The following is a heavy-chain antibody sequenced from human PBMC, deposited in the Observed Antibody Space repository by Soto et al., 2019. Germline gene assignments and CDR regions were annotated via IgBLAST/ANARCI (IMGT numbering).Heavy chain of an antibody. CDR3: AKVSRRGSAIDFDY. Sequence: ASVKVSCKASGYTFTSYAMHWVRQAPGQRLEWMGWMNPNSGDTGYAQKFQGRVTMTRDTSITTAYMELSSLRSEDTAVYYCAKVSRRGSAIDFDYWGQGTLVTVSS. D-gene: IGHD3-10*01. CDR1: GYTFTSYA. J-gene: IGHJ4*02. V-gene: IGHV1-8*02. CDR2: MNPNSGDT.